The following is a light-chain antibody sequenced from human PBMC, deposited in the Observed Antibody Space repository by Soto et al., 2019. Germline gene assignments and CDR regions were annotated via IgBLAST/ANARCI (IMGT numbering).Light chain of an antibody. Sequence: DIVMTQSPLSLPVTPGEPASISCRSSQSLLDSNGNNYLAWYLQKPGRSPQLLIYLCSNRACGVSDRFSGSGSGTDFTLKISRVEAEDVGVYYCMLAREAPSITFGQWTRLQIK. CDR3: MLAREAPSIT. CDR1: QSLLDSNGNNY. V-gene: IGKV2-28*01. J-gene: IGKJ5*01. CDR2: LCS.